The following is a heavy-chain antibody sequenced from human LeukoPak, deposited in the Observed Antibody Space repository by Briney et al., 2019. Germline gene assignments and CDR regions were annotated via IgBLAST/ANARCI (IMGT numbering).Heavy chain of an antibody. J-gene: IGHJ5*02. CDR3: AKAFLPGIAVAGQFPAS. D-gene: IGHD6-19*01. CDR1: GFTFTSSA. Sequence: PGASLRLSCAASGFTFTSSALSCVRQAPGKGLEWVSAISGSGGSTYYADSVKGRFTISRGNSKNTLYLQMNSLRAEDTAVYYCAKAFLPGIAVAGQFPASWGQGTLVTVSS. CDR2: ISGSGGST. V-gene: IGHV3-23*01.